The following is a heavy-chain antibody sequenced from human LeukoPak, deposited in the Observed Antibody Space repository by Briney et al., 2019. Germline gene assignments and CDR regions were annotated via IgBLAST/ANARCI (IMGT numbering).Heavy chain of an antibody. CDR3: ARVYSSSLDY. J-gene: IGHJ4*02. D-gene: IGHD6-6*01. CDR2: INPNRGDT. Sequence: GASVKVSCKASGYTFTDYYMHWVRQAPGQGLEWMGWINPNRGDTNYAQKFQGRVTMTRDTSISTAHMELSRLRSDDTAVYYCARVYSSSLDYWGQGTLVTVSS. V-gene: IGHV1-2*02. CDR1: GYTFTDYY.